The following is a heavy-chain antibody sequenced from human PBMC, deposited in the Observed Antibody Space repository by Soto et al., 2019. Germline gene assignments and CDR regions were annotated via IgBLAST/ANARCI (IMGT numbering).Heavy chain of an antibody. Sequence: QPGGSLRLSCAASGFTFDDYAMHWVRQAPGKGLEWVSLISWDGGSTYYADSVKGRFTISRDNSKNSLYLQMNSLRAEDTALYYCAKDIRSSGWPSDGMDVWGQGTTVTVSS. V-gene: IGHV3-43D*04. CDR1: GFTFDDYA. CDR3: AKDIRSSGWPSDGMDV. D-gene: IGHD6-19*01. CDR2: ISWDGGST. J-gene: IGHJ6*02.